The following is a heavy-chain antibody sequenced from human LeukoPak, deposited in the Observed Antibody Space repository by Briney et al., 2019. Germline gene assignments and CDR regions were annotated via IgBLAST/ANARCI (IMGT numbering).Heavy chain of an antibody. V-gene: IGHV3-30-3*01. CDR3: ASDMSYRGYYTDY. D-gene: IGHD3-3*01. CDR1: GFTFSSYA. J-gene: IGHJ4*02. CDR2: ISYDGSNK. Sequence: PGGSLRLSCAASGFTFSSYAMHWVRQAPGKGLEWVSLISYDGSNKYYADSVKGRFTISRDNSKNTLYLQMNSLRAEDTAVYYCASDMSYRGYYTDYWGQGTLVTVSS.